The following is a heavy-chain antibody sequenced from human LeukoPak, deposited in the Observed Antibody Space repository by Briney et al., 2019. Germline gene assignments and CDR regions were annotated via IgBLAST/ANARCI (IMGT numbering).Heavy chain of an antibody. CDR3: ARGLFSRWQVSSSFDY. CDR1: GGSISSGDYY. V-gene: IGHV4-30-4*01. J-gene: IGHJ4*02. Sequence: SETLSLTCTVSGGSISSGDYYWSWIRQPPGKGLEWIGYIYYSGSTYYNPSLKSRVTISVDTSKNQFSLKLSSVTAADTAVYYCARGLFSRWQVSSSFDYWGQGTLVTVSS. CDR2: IYYSGST. D-gene: IGHD6-13*01.